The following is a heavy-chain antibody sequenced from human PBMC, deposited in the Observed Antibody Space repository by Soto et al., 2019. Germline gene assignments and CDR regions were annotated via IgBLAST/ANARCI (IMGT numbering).Heavy chain of an antibody. J-gene: IGHJ4*02. D-gene: IGHD5-18*01. V-gene: IGHV1-18*01. CDR1: CYTFTSYG. CDR2: ISAYSGNT. Sequence: SGKVSYRASCYTFTSYGISWVRQAPGQGLEWMGWISAYSGNTNYAQKLQGRVTMTTDTSTSTAYMELRSLRSDDTAVYYCAREYTAMVEFDYWGQGTLVTVSS. CDR3: AREYTAMVEFDY.